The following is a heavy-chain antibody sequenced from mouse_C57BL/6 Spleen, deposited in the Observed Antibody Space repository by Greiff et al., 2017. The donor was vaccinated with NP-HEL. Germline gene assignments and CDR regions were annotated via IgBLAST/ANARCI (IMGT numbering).Heavy chain of an antibody. J-gene: IGHJ2*01. CDR3: ERDYGSYYFDY. CDR1: GYTFTDYY. CDR2: INPNNGGT. Sequence: VQLQQSGPELVKPGASVKISCKASGYTFTDYYMNWVKQSHGQSLEWIGDINPNNGGTSYNQKFKGKATLTVDTSSSTAYMKLRSLTSEDSAVYYCERDYGSYYFDYWGQGTTLTVSS. D-gene: IGHD1-1*01. V-gene: IGHV1-26*01.